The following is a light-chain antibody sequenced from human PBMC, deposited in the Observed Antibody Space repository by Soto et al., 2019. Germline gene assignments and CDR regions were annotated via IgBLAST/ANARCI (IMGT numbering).Light chain of an antibody. Sequence: QSVLTQPPSASGTPGQTVTISCSGSSFNIGFNYVYWYQQLPGMAPKLLIHSNDERPPGVPDRFSGSKSGTSASLAISGLRSEDEAEYYCAAWDDSLSGGVFGTGTKVTVL. CDR1: SFNIGFNY. V-gene: IGLV1-47*02. J-gene: IGLJ1*01. CDR2: SND. CDR3: AAWDDSLSGGV.